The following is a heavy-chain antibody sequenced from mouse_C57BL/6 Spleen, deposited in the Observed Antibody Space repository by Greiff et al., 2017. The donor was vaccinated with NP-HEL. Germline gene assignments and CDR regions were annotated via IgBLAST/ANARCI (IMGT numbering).Heavy chain of an antibody. J-gene: IGHJ2*01. Sequence: QVQLQQSGAELVKPGASVKLSCKASGYTFTSYWMHWVKQRPGQGLEWIGMIHPNSGSTNYNEKFKSKATLTVDKSSSTAYMQLSSLTSEDSAVYYCAIIYDGYHDYWGQGTTLTVSS. CDR1: GYTFTSYW. CDR2: IHPNSGST. D-gene: IGHD2-3*01. V-gene: IGHV1-64*01. CDR3: AIIYDGYHDY.